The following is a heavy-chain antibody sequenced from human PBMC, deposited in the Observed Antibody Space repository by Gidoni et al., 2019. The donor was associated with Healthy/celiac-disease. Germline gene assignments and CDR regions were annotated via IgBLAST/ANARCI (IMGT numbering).Heavy chain of an antibody. CDR1: GGTFSSYA. V-gene: IGHV1-69*01. CDR2: IIPIFGTA. Sequence: QVQLVQSGAEVKKPGSSVKVSCKASGGTFSSYAISWVRQAPGQGLEWMGGIIPIFGTANYAQKFQGRVTITADESTSTAYMELSSLRSEDTAVYYCARGAESYYYGSAQGPAYYYYMDVWGKGTTVTVSS. D-gene: IGHD3-10*01. J-gene: IGHJ6*03. CDR3: ARGAESYYYGSAQGPAYYYYMDV.